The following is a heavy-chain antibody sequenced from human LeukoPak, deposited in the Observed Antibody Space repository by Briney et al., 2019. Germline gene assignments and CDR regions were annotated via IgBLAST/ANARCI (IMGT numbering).Heavy chain of an antibody. CDR3: TRRAVYTRGFYYGMDV. Sequence: GESLKISCKGSGYSFTSSWIAWVRQMPGKGLEWMGSIYPDDYDTRYNPSFQGQVTISVDKSVSTANLQWSSLKASDSAMYYCTRRAVYTRGFYYGMDVWGQGTTVTVSS. J-gene: IGHJ6*02. D-gene: IGHD5/OR15-5a*01. V-gene: IGHV5-51*01. CDR2: IYPDDYDT. CDR1: GYSFTSSW.